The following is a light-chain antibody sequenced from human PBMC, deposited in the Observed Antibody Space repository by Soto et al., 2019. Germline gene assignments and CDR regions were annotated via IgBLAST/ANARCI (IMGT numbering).Light chain of an antibody. CDR1: QSVSRY. J-gene: IGKJ5*01. CDR3: QQRSDWPPNT. CDR2: DAS. V-gene: IGKV3-11*01. Sequence: EIVLTQSPATLSLSPGERATLSCRASQSVSRYLAWYQQKPGQAPRLLIYDASNRATGIPARFSGSGSGTDFTLTISSLEPEDFAVYYCQQRSDWPPNTFGQWTRLEIK.